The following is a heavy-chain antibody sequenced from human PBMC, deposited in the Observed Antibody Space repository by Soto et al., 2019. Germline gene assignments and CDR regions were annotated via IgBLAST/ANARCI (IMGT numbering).Heavy chain of an antibody. CDR1: GVSVSSRGYY. D-gene: IGHD3-10*01. Sequence: QLQLQESGPGLVKPSETLSLTCSVSGVSVSSRGYYWDWIRQPPGKGLEWIGSVAYSGSTYYNPTIKSRVTTSEDRSKNAFSLKLDSMTAADTSVSYCARRRTNTDIRPPRGYYFDFWGLGILVTVSS. CDR3: ARRRTNTDIRPPRGYYFDF. J-gene: IGHJ4*02. V-gene: IGHV4-39*02. CDR2: VAYSGST.